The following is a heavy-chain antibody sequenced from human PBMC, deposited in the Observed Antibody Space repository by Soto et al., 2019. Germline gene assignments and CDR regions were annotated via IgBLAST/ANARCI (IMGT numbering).Heavy chain of an antibody. D-gene: IGHD6-13*01. Sequence: ASVKVSCKASGYTFTSYGISWVRQAPGQGLEWMGWISAYNGNTNYAQKLQGRVTMTTDTSTSTAYMELRSLRSDDTAVYYCARDLSLYSSSWYEYFQHWGQGTLVTVSS. CDR3: ARDLSLYSSSWYEYFQH. CDR1: GYTFTSYG. CDR2: ISAYNGNT. V-gene: IGHV1-18*01. J-gene: IGHJ1*01.